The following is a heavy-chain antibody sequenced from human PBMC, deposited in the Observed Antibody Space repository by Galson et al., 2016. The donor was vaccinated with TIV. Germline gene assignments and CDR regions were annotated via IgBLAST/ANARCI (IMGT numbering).Heavy chain of an antibody. J-gene: IGHJ5*02. D-gene: IGHD2-15*01. CDR1: GFTFSDDA. V-gene: IGHV3-30-3*01. CDR3: AKEGGYCSGGTCLPNWFDP. Sequence: SLRLSCAASGFTFSDDAMHWVRQAPGKGLEWVTSISYDGGSKHYADSVKGRFTCSRDNSKNTLFLQMNSLRDEDTAVYYCAKEGGYCSGGTCLPNWFDPWGQGTLVTVSS. CDR2: ISYDGGSK.